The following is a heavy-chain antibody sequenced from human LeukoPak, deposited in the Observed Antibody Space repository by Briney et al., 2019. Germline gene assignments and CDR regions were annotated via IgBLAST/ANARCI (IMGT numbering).Heavy chain of an antibody. CDR3: ARERENYYYGMDV. J-gene: IGHJ6*02. CDR1: GYTFTSYG. Sequence: ASVKVSCKASGYTFTSYGISWVRQAPGQGLEWMGWISAYNGNTNYAQKLQGRVTMTTDTSTSTAYMELRSLGSDDTAVYYCARERENYYYGMDVWGQGTTVTVSS. V-gene: IGHV1-18*01. CDR2: ISAYNGNT.